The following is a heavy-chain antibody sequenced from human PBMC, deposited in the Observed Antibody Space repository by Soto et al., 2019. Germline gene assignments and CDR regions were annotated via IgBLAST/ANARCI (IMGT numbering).Heavy chain of an antibody. J-gene: IGHJ5*02. Sequence: SGPTLVNPTQTLTLTCTFSGFSLSTSGVGVGWIRQPPGRALEWLALIYWDDDKRYSPSLKSRLTITKDTSKNQVVLTMTNMDPVDTASYYCARRDSSSPDENWFDPWGQGTLVTVSS. V-gene: IGHV2-5*02. CDR2: IYWDDDK. CDR3: ARRDSSSPDENWFDP. D-gene: IGHD6-13*01. CDR1: GFSLSTSGVG.